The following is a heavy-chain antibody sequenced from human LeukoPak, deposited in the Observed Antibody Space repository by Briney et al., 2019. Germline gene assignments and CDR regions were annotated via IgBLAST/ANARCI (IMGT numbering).Heavy chain of an antibody. CDR3: ARDYYSYSRGSWAFDI. J-gene: IGHJ3*02. Sequence: GGSLRLSCAASGFTFNIFAMHWVRQAPGKGLEWVAVISYDGVDKYYVDSVKGRFTISRDNPKNTVHLQVNSLRAEDTAVYYCARDYYSYSRGSWAFDIRGQGTMVTVSS. D-gene: IGHD3-22*01. V-gene: IGHV3-30*03. CDR1: GFTFNIFA. CDR2: ISYDGVDK.